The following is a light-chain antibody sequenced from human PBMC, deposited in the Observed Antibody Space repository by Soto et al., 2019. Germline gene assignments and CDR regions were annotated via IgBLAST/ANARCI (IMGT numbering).Light chain of an antibody. J-gene: IGLJ1*01. CDR2: GVS. V-gene: IGLV2-14*01. Sequence: QSALTQPASVSESSGQFLTISCAGTSSDVGGYNHVSWYQQHADKAPKLFIHGVSNRLSGVYNRFSGSKSGNTASLTISGLQAEDEADYYCTSYTSISTYIFGTGTKVTV. CDR1: SSDVGGYNH. CDR3: TSYTSISTYI.